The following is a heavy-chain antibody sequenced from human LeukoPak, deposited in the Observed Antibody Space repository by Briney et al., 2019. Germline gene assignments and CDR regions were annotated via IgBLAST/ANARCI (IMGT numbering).Heavy chain of an antibody. CDR1: GGSISSYY. J-gene: IGHJ6*02. V-gene: IGHV4-59*01. CDR3: ARPFYCSSTSCYGMDV. D-gene: IGHD2-2*01. Sequence: SETLSLTCTVSGGSISSYYWSWIRQPPGKGLEWIGYIYYSGSTNYNPSLKSRVTISVDTSKNQFSLKLSSVTAADTAVYYCARPFYCSSTSCYGMDVWGQGTTVTVSS. CDR2: IYYSGST.